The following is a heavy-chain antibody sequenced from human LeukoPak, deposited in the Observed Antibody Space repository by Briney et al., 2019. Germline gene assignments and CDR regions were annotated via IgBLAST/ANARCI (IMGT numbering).Heavy chain of an antibody. Sequence: GGSLRLSCTASGSTFSHYSMNWVRLAPGKGLQWVSFISGSSKTIYYGDSVKGRFTISRDNAKNSLYLQMNSLRDEDAAVYFCARDSGNYIDYWGQGTQVAVSS. D-gene: IGHD2/OR15-2a*01. V-gene: IGHV3-48*02. CDR3: ARDSGNYIDY. J-gene: IGHJ4*02. CDR1: GSTFSHYS. CDR2: ISGSSKTI.